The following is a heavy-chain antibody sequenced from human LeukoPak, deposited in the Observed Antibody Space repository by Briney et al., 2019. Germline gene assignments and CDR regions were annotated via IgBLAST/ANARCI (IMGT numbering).Heavy chain of an antibody. D-gene: IGHD5-18*01. V-gene: IGHV4-59*08. Sequence: PSETLSLTCTVSGGSIGSYYWSWIRQPPGKGLEWIGYIYYSGSTNYNPSLKGRVTISVDTSKNQFSLKLSSVTAADTAVYYCARQDSYGSVYYFDYWGQGTLVTVSS. J-gene: IGHJ4*02. CDR3: ARQDSYGSVYYFDY. CDR1: GGSIGSYY. CDR2: IYYSGST.